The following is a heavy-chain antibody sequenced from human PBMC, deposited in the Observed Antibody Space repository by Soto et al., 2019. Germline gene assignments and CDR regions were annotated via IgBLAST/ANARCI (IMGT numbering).Heavy chain of an antibody. D-gene: IGHD3-22*01. V-gene: IGHV1-69*01. CDR3: AREGASGSHIGY. J-gene: IGHJ4*02. Sequence: QVQLVQSGAEVKKPGSSVKVSCKASGGTFSSYAISWVRQAPGQGLEWMGGIIPILGTANYAQKFQGRVTITADESTSTAYMEPSSLRSEDTAVYYCAREGASGSHIGYWGQGTLVTVSS. CDR1: GGTFSSYA. CDR2: IIPILGTA.